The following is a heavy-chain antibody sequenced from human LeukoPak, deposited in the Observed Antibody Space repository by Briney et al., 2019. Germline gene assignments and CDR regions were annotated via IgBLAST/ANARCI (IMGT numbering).Heavy chain of an antibody. D-gene: IGHD5-12*01. CDR2: IYYSGST. J-gene: IGHJ4*02. CDR3: ARDYTSGYGPIDY. Sequence: SETLSLTCTVSGGSISSSSYYWGWIRQPPGKGLEWIGSIYYSGSTYYTPSLKSRVTISVDTSKNQFSLKLSSVTAADTAVYYCARDYTSGYGPIDYWGQGTLVTVSS. V-gene: IGHV4-39*07. CDR1: GGSISSSSYY.